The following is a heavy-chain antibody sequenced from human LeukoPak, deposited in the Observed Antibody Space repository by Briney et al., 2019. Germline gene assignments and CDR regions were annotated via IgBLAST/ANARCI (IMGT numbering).Heavy chain of an antibody. V-gene: IGHV6-1*01. Sequence: SQTLSLTCAISGDSVSSNSAAWNWIRQSPSRGLEWLGRTYYRSKWYNDYAVSVKSRITINLDTSKNQSSLQLNSVTPGDTPVYYCPRVDTARTGYGMDVWAQGPTFTVSS. D-gene: IGHD5-18*01. CDR1: GDSVSSNSAA. CDR3: PRVDTARTGYGMDV. CDR2: TYYRSKWYN. J-gene: IGHJ6*02.